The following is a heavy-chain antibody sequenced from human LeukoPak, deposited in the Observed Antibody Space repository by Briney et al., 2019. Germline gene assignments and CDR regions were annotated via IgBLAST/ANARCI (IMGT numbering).Heavy chain of an antibody. V-gene: IGHV4-38-2*02. CDR2: IYHSGST. D-gene: IGHD3-3*01. J-gene: IGHJ4*02. Sequence: SETLSLTCTVSGYSISSGYYWGWIRQPPGKGLEWIGSIYHSGSTYYNPSLKSRVTILVDTSKNQSSLKLSSVTAADTAVYYCAKDSLRKHREWLSFDYWGQGTLVTVSS. CDR3: AKDSLRKHREWLSFDY. CDR1: GYSISSGYY.